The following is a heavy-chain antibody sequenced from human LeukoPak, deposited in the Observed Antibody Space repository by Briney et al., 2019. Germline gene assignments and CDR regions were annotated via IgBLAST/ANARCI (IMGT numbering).Heavy chain of an antibody. J-gene: IGHJ4*02. D-gene: IGHD6-19*01. V-gene: IGHV4-34*01. CDR2: INHSGST. CDR3: ARRCRIGSGWFYDY. Sequence: SETLSLTCAVYGGSFSGYYWTWIRQPPGKGREWLGEINHSGSTNYNPPLKSRVTISVDTSKNQISLKLSSVTAADTAVYYCARRCRIGSGWFYDYWGQGTLVAVSS. CDR1: GGSFSGYY.